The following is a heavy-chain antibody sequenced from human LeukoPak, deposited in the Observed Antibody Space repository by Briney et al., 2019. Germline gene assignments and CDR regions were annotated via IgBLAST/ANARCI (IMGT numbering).Heavy chain of an antibody. J-gene: IGHJ4*02. D-gene: IGHD3-16*02. CDR1: GGSFSGYY. Sequence: SETLSLTCTVYGGSFSGYYWSWIRQPPGKGLEWIGEINHSGSTNYNPSLKSRVTISVDTSKNQFSLKLSSVTAADTAVYYCARREGYDYVWGSYRYLAPLDYWGQGTLVTVSS. CDR3: ARREGYDYVWGSYRYLAPLDY. V-gene: IGHV4-34*01. CDR2: INHSGST.